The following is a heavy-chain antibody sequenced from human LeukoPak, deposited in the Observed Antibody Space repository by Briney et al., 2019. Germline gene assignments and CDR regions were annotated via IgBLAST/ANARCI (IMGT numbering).Heavy chain of an antibody. D-gene: IGHD5-12*01. CDR2: IIPILGIA. V-gene: IGHV1-69*04. J-gene: IGHJ4*02. Sequence: ASVKVSCKASGYTFTSYDISWVRQAPGQGLEWMGRIIPILGIANYAQKFQGRVTITADKSTSTAYMELSSLRSEDTAVYYCARDSGAWLRFSALDYWGQGTLVTVSS. CDR3: ARDSGAWLRFSALDY. CDR1: GYTFTSYD.